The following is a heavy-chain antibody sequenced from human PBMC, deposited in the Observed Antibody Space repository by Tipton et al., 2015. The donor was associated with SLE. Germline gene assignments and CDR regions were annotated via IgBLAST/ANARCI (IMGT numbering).Heavy chain of an antibody. CDR3: AGITGPRRAFDI. CDR1: GGSISSYY. J-gene: IGHJ3*02. V-gene: IGHV4-4*09. D-gene: IGHD1-20*01. Sequence: QLVQSGPEVKPSETLSLTCTVSGGSISSYYWSWIRQPPGKGLEWIGYIYTSGSTNYNPSLKSRVTISVDTSKNQFSLKLSSVTAADTAVYYCAGITGPRRAFDIWGQGTMVTVSS. CDR2: IYTSGST.